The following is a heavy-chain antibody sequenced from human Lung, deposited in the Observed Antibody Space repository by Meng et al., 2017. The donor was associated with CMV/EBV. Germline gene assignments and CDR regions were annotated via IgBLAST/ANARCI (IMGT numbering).Heavy chain of an antibody. Sequence: ASVXVSXKASGYTFTSYGISWVRQAPGQGLEWMGWNSAYNGNTNYAQKFQGRVTMTTDASTSTAYMELRSLRSDDTAMYFCARADYLLVHYYYYGMDVCGQGTTVTVSS. CDR2: NSAYNGNT. V-gene: IGHV1-18*01. J-gene: IGHJ6*02. CDR1: GYTFTSYG. D-gene: IGHD4/OR15-4a*01. CDR3: ARADYLLVHYYYYGMDV.